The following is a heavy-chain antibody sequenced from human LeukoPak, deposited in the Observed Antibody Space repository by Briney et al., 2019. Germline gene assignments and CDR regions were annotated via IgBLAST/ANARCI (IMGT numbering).Heavy chain of an antibody. CDR3: ARGSAAVAGHFDY. Sequence: YPSETLSLTCAVYGGSFSGYYWSWIRQPPGKGLEWIGEINHSGSTNYNPSLKSRVTISVDTSKNQFSLKLSSVTAADTAVYYCARGSAAVAGHFDYWGQGTLVTVSS. D-gene: IGHD6-19*01. CDR1: GGSFSGYY. V-gene: IGHV4-34*01. CDR2: INHSGST. J-gene: IGHJ4*02.